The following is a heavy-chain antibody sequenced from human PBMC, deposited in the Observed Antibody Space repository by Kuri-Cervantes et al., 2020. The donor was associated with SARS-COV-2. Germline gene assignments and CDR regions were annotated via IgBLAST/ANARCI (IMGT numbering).Heavy chain of an antibody. V-gene: IGHV3-30-3*01. CDR2: ISYDGTNK. CDR1: EFTFRNYA. J-gene: IGHJ4*02. D-gene: IGHD3-22*01. Sequence: GGSLRLSCAASEFTFRNYAMHWVRQAPGKGLEWVAVISYDGTNKYYADFVKGRFTISRDNSNNTLYLQVNSLRVEDTAVYYCARVPYYYDGSGFFYFDYWGRGTLVTVSS. CDR3: ARVPYYYDGSGFFYFDY.